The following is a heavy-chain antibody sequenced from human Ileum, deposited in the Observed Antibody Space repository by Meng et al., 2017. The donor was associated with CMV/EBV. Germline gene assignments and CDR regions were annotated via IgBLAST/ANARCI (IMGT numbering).Heavy chain of an antibody. CDR2: VRSEVNSYAT. Sequence: GGSLRLSCAGSGFTFSGSAIHWVRQASGKGLEWVGRVRSEVNSYATEYAASVKGRFTVSRDDSKNTAYLQMNSLKTEDTAVYYCTRPQSYGSGSYYDLWGQGTLVTVSS. J-gene: IGHJ5*02. CDR1: GFTFSGSA. V-gene: IGHV3-73*01. D-gene: IGHD3-10*01. CDR3: TRPQSYGSGSYYDL.